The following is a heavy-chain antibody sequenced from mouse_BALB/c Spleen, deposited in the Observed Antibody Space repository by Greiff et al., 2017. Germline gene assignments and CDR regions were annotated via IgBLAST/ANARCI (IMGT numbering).Heavy chain of an antibody. J-gene: IGHJ4*01. CDR3: ARDPPTATYAMDY. D-gene: IGHD1-2*01. CDR1: GFSLTGYG. V-gene: IGHV2-6-7*01. Sequence: VQLQESGPGLVAPSQSLSITCTVSGFSLTGYGVNWVRQPPGKGLEWLGMIWGDGSTDYNSALKSRLSISKDNSKSQVFLKMNSLQTDDTARYYCARDPPTATYAMDYWGQGTSVTVSS. CDR2: IWGDGST.